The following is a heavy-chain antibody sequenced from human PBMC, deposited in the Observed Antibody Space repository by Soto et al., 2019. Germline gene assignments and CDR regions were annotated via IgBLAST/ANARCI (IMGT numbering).Heavy chain of an antibody. J-gene: IGHJ4*02. CDR2: IYSGGST. V-gene: IGHV3-53*01. Sequence: LRLSFAASESNVSSKYTSWVRQAPGKGLEWVSIIYSGGSTYYVDSVKGRFTISRDNSKNTLYLQMNSLRAEDTAVYYCARAAAGGYSSGYFDFWGQGTLVTVSS. D-gene: IGHD5-18*01. CDR3: ARAAAGGYSSGYFDF. CDR1: ESNVSSKY.